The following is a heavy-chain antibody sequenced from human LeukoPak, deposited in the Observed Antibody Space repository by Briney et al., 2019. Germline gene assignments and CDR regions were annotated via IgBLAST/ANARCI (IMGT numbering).Heavy chain of an antibody. CDR3: AREDRPVAGTYYYYGPDV. V-gene: IGHV4-59*01. J-gene: IGHJ6*02. CDR1: GGSISSYY. CDR2: IYYSGST. D-gene: IGHD6-19*01. Sequence: PSETLSLTCTVSGGSISSYYWSWIRQPPGKGLEWIGYIYYSGSTNYNPSLKSRVTISVDTSKNQFSLKLSSVTAVDTAVYYCAREDRPVAGTYYYYGPDVWGQGTTVTVSS.